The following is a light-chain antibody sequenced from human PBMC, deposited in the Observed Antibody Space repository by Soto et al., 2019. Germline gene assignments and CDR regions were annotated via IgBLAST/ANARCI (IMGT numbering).Light chain of an antibody. CDR3: QQYNNWPGT. Sequence: EIVMTQSPATLSLSPGERATLSCRASQSVSSNLAWYHQKPGQAPRLLIYGASTRATGIPARFSGSGSGTEFTLTISSLQSEDFAVYYCQQYNNWPGTFGQGTKVEIK. V-gene: IGKV3-15*01. J-gene: IGKJ1*01. CDR1: QSVSSN. CDR2: GAS.